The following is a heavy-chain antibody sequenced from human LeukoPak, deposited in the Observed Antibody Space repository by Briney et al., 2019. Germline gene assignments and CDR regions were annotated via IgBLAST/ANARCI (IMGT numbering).Heavy chain of an antibody. D-gene: IGHD6-13*01. J-gene: IGHJ4*02. CDR3: AREISGSSSWYTRSDY. V-gene: IGHV3-30*02. Sequence: GGSLRLSCAASGFTFSSYGMHWVRQAPGKGLEWVAFIRYDGSNKYYADSVKGRFTISRDNSKNTLYLQMNSLRAEDTAVYYCAREISGSSSWYTRSDYWGQGTLVTVSS. CDR1: GFTFSSYG. CDR2: IRYDGSNK.